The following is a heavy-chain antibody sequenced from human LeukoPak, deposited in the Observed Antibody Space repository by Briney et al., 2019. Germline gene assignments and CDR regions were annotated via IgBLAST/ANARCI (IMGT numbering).Heavy chain of an antibody. V-gene: IGHV3-53*01. CDR2: IYSGGRT. Sequence: GGSLRLSCAASGLTVSSNYMSWVRQAPGKALECVSVIYSGGRTYYADSVKGRFTISRDNSKNTLYLQMNSLRGEDTAVYYCARVPHYHYVMDVWGKGTTVTVSS. CDR3: ARVPHYHYVMDV. CDR1: GLTVSSNY. J-gene: IGHJ6*04.